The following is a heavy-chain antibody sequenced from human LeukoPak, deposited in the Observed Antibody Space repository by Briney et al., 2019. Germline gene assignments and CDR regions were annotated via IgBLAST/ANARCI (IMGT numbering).Heavy chain of an antibody. V-gene: IGHV3-21*01. CDR3: ARDEPNYDILAGYYRGPPAY. D-gene: IGHD3-9*01. CDR1: GFTFSSYS. Sequence: GGSLRLSCAASGFTFSSYSMNWVRQAPGKGLEWVSSISSSSSCIYYADSVKGRFTISRDNAKNSLYLQMNSLRAEDTAVYYCARDEPNYDILAGYYRGPPAYWGQGTLVTVSS. J-gene: IGHJ4*02. CDR2: ISSSSSCI.